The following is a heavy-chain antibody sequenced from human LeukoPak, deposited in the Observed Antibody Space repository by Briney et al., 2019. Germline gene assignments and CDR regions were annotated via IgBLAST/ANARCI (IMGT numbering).Heavy chain of an antibody. CDR3: ARDNRHRMTTVTTLHYYYYYGMDV. D-gene: IGHD4-11*01. CDR2: INHSGST. V-gene: IGHV4-34*01. J-gene: IGHJ6*02. Sequence: SETLSLTCAVYGGSFSGYYWSWIRQPPGKGLEWIGEINHSGSTNYNPSLKSRVTISVDTSKNQFSLKLSSVTAADTAVYYCARDNRHRMTTVTTLHYYYYYGMDVWGQGTTVTVSS. CDR1: GGSFSGYY.